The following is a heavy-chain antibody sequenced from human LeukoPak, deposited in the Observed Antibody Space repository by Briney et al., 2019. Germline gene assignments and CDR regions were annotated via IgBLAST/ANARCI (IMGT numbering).Heavy chain of an antibody. D-gene: IGHD2-8*02. V-gene: IGHV3-23*01. Sequence: GGSLRLSCAASGFTFSSYAMSWVRQAPGKGLEWVSAISGSGGSTYYADSVKGRFTISRDNSKNTLYLQMDSLRVEDTAMYYCARDGYWCRDYWGQGTLVTVSS. CDR3: ARDGYWCRDY. J-gene: IGHJ4*02. CDR1: GFTFSSYA. CDR2: ISGSGGST.